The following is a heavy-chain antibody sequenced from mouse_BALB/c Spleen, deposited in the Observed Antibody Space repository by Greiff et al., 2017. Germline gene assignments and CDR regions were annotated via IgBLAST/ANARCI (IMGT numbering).Heavy chain of an antibody. CDR1: GFNIKDYY. V-gene: IGHV14-4*02. Sequence: VQLQQSGAELVRSGASVKLSCTASGFNIKDYYMHWVKQRPEQGLEWIGWIDPENGDTEYAPKFQGTATMTADTSSSTAYLQLSSLTSEDTAVYYCNAWGGNYFPFDYWGQGTTLTVSS. CDR2: IDPENGDT. CDR3: NAWGGNYFPFDY. D-gene: IGHD2-1*01. J-gene: IGHJ2*01.